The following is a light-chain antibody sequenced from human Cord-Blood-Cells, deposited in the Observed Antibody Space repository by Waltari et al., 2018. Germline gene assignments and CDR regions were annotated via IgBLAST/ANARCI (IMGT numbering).Light chain of an antibody. CDR2: AAS. Sequence: DIQLTQSPSFLSASVGDRVTITCRASQGISSYLAWYQQKPGKAPKLLIYAASTLQSGVASRFSGSGSGTEFTLTISSLQPEDFATYYCQQLNRYPFTFGPGTKVDIK. CDR1: QGISSY. V-gene: IGKV1-9*01. J-gene: IGKJ3*01. CDR3: QQLNRYPFT.